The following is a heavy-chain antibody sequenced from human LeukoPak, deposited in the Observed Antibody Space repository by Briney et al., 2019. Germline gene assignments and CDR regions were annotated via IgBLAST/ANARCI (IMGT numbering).Heavy chain of an antibody. J-gene: IGHJ1*01. Sequence: GGSLRLSCGGSGFTFSDYYMNWIRQAPGKGLEWVSYISSSGTSIYQSDSVKGRFTISRDNAKNSLYLQMNNLRAEDTAVYYCATASAITSPGTFQHWGQGTLVTVSS. D-gene: IGHD1-1*01. CDR2: ISSSGTSI. V-gene: IGHV3-11*01. CDR1: GFTFSDYY. CDR3: ATASAITSPGTFQH.